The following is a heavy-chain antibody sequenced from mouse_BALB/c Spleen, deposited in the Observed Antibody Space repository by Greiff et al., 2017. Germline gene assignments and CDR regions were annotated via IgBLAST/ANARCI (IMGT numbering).Heavy chain of an antibody. V-gene: IGHV14-3*02. CDR2: IDPANGNT. CDR1: GFNIKDTY. CDR3: AGPYYGSFYYFDY. D-gene: IGHD1-1*01. J-gene: IGHJ2*01. Sequence: VHVKQSGAELVKPGASVKLSCTASGFNIKDTYMHWVKQRPEQGLEWIGRIDPANGNTKYDPKFQGKATITADTSSNTAYLQLSSLTSEDTAVYYCAGPYYGSFYYFDYWGQGTTLTVSS.